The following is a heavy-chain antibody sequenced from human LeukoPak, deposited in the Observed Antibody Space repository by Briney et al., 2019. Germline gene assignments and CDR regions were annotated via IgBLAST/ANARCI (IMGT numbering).Heavy chain of an antibody. V-gene: IGHV3-23*01. Sequence: PGGSLRLSCAASGFIFSSYAMSWVRQAPGKGLEWVSTISGSGGSTYYADSVKGRFTISRDNSKNTLYLQMNSLRAEDTAVYYCAKDVYYYESSGYYHFDYWGQGTLVTVSS. CDR3: AKDVYYYESSGYYHFDY. CDR1: GFIFSSYA. J-gene: IGHJ4*02. CDR2: ISGSGGST. D-gene: IGHD3-22*01.